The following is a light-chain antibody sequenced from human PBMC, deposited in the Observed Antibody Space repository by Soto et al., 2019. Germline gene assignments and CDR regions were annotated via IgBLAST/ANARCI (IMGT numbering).Light chain of an antibody. CDR2: GAS. Sequence: ETVLTQSPGTLSLSPGERVTLSCRASQSVCNRCLAWYQQKPGQSPRLLIYGASTRATGIPYRFSCSGSGTAFTLTISRLEPEDFAVYYCQHYGTTPWTFGQGTKVGIK. J-gene: IGKJ1*01. V-gene: IGKV3-20*01. CDR1: QSVCNRC. CDR3: QHYGTTPWT.